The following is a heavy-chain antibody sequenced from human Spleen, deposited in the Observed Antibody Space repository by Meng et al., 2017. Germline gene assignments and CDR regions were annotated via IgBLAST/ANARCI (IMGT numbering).Heavy chain of an antibody. CDR1: GDSVSSNSAA. V-gene: IGHV6-1*01. CDR2: TYYRSKWYN. D-gene: IGHD6-19*01. J-gene: IGHJ6*02. CDR3: ARGYSSGWYTYYYYYGMDV. Sequence: SCAISGDSVSSNSAAWNWIRQSPSRGLEWLGRTYYRSKWYNDYAVSVKSRITINPDTSKNQFSLQLNSVTPEDTAVYYCARGYSSGWYTYYYYYGMDVWGQGTTVTVSS.